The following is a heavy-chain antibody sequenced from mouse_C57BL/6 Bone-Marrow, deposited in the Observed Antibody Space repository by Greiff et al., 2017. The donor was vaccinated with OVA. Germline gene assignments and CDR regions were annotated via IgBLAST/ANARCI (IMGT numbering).Heavy chain of an antibody. CDR3: TPITTVGYYFDY. D-gene: IGHD1-1*01. J-gene: IGHJ2*01. CDR2: IDPENGDT. CDR1: GFNIKDDY. V-gene: IGHV14-4*01. Sequence: EVQLQQSGAELVRPGASVKLSCTASGFNIKDDYMHWVKQRPEQGLEWIGWIDPENGDTEYASKFQGKATITADTSSHTAYLQLSSLTSEDTAVYYCTPITTVGYYFDYWGQGTTLTVSS.